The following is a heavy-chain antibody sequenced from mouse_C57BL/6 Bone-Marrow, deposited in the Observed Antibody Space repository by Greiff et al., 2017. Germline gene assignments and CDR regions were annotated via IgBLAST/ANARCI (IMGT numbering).Heavy chain of an antibody. Sequence: QVQLQQSGPELVKPGASVKISCKASGYAFSSSWMNWVKQRPGKGLEWIGRIYPGDGDTNYNGKFKGKATLTADKSSSTAYMQLSSLTSEDSAVYFCAGSPPFAYWGQGTLVTVSA. J-gene: IGHJ3*01. CDR2: IYPGDGDT. D-gene: IGHD1-1*01. CDR1: GYAFSSSW. V-gene: IGHV1-82*01. CDR3: AGSPPFAY.